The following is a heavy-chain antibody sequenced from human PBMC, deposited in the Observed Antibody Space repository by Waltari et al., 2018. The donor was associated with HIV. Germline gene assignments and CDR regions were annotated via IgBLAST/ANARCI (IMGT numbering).Heavy chain of an antibody. CDR3: VKEYQYSHSWYSYYGMDV. D-gene: IGHD6-13*01. CDR2: ISGSGGST. Sequence: EVQVLESGGALVQPGGSLRLSCAASGFTFSNYGMSWVRQAPGKGVELVATISGSGGSTYYADSVKGRFTVSRDNSKNTLYLQMNSLRAEHTAVYFCVKEYQYSHSWYSYYGMDVWGQGTTVTVSS. J-gene: IGHJ6*02. CDR1: GFTFSNYG. V-gene: IGHV3-23*01.